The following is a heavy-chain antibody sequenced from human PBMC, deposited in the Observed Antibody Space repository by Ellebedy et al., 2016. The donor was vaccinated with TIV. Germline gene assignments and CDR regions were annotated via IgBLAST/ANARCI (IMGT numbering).Heavy chain of an antibody. CDR2: IKYDGSEE. V-gene: IGHV3-7*02. CDR3: TRWCDDSWTGQRY. D-gene: IGHD3/OR15-3a*01. J-gene: IGHJ4*02. CDR1: GFTFSSFW. Sequence: GESLKISCAASGFTFSSFWVTWVRQAPGKGLEWLANIKYDGSEEYYAASVKGRFTISRDNAKNSLYLQMDSLRAEDTALYYCTRWCDDSWTGQRYWGQGTQVTVSS.